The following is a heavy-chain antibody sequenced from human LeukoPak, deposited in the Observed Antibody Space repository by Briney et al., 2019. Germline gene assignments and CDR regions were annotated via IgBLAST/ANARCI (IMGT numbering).Heavy chain of an antibody. Sequence: SDTLSLTCTVSGGSISSYYWSWIRQPPAKGLEWIGYIYYSGSTNYNPSLKSRVTISVDTSKNQFSLKLSSVTAADTAVYYCARDGPMTTDAFDIWGQGTMVTVSS. D-gene: IGHD4-17*01. CDR1: GGSISSYY. CDR3: ARDGPMTTDAFDI. V-gene: IGHV4-59*01. J-gene: IGHJ3*02. CDR2: IYYSGST.